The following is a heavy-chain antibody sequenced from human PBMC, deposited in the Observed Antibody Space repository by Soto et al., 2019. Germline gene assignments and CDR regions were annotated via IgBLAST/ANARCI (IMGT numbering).Heavy chain of an antibody. D-gene: IGHD2-15*01. CDR2: ISWNSGSI. V-gene: IGHV3-9*01. CDR3: AKDGYCSGGSCYLSLLSRVGYYYYMDV. Sequence: PGGSLRLSCAASGFTFDDYAMHWVRQAPGKGLEWVSGISWNSGSIGYADSVKGRFTISRDNAKNSLYLQMNSLRAEDTALYYCAKDGYCSGGSCYLSLLSRVGYYYYMDVWGKGTTVTVSS. J-gene: IGHJ6*03. CDR1: GFTFDDYA.